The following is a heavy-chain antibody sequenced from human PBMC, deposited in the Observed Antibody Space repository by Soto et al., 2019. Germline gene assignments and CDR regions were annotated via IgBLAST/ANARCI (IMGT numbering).Heavy chain of an antibody. V-gene: IGHV1-69*02. CDR1: GGTFSSYT. D-gene: IGHD2-15*01. Sequence: ASVKVSCKASGGTFSSYTISWVRQAPGQGLEWMGRIIPILGIANYAQKFQGRVTITADKSTSTAYMELSSLRSEDTAVYYCARVGGGITYYFDYWGQGTLVTVSS. CDR3: ARVGGGITYYFDY. CDR2: IIPILGIA. J-gene: IGHJ4*02.